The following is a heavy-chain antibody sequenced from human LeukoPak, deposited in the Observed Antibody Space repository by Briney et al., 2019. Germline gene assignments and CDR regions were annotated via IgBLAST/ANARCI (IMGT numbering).Heavy chain of an antibody. CDR3: GRGYAMDV. V-gene: IGHV1-18*01. Sequence: AASVKVSCKASGYTFTTYGISWVRQAPGQGLEWMGWVSGNNGNTNYAQKLQGRVTMTTDTSTNTAYMELRSLRSEDTAVYYCGRGYAMDVWGQGTTVTVSS. J-gene: IGHJ6*02. CDR1: GYTFTTYG. CDR2: VSGNNGNT.